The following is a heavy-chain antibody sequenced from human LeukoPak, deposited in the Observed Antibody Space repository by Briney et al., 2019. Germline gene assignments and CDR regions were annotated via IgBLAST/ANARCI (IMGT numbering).Heavy chain of an antibody. CDR1: GFTFSSYS. J-gene: IGHJ6*03. CDR3: ARASLGADCSSTSCHYYYYMDV. Sequence: PGGSLRLSCAASGFTFSSYSMNWVRQAPGKGLEWVSSISSSSSYIYYADSVKGRFTISRDNAKNSLYLQMNSLRAEDTAVYYCARASLGADCSSTSCHYYYYMDVWGKGTTVTVSS. V-gene: IGHV3-21*01. D-gene: IGHD2-2*01. CDR2: ISSSSSYI.